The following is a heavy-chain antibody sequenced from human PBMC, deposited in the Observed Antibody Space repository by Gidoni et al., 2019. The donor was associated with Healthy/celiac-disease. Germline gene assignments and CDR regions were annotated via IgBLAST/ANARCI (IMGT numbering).Heavy chain of an antibody. D-gene: IGHD6-13*01. CDR3: AGSWVRRYFDY. J-gene: IGHJ4*02. CDR2: IYSGGST. Sequence: EVQLVESGGGLVQPGGSLGLSCAASGFTVSSNYMSWVRQAPGKGLEWVSVIYSGGSTYYADSVKGRFTISRDNSKNTLYLQMNSLRAEDTAVYYCAGSWVRRYFDYWGQGTLVTVSS. V-gene: IGHV3-66*01. CDR1: GFTVSSNY.